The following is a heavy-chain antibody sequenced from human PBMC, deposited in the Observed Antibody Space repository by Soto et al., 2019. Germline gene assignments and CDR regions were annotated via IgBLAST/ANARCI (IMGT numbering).Heavy chain of an antibody. D-gene: IGHD3-22*01. CDR2: FDPEDGET. Sequence: ASVKVSCKVSGYTLTELSMHWVRQAPGKGLEWMGGFDPEDGETIYAQKFQGRVTMTEDTSTDTAYMELSSLRSEDTAVYYCATDMANGRGGYYSLIFDYWGQGTLVTVSS. CDR1: GYTLTELS. CDR3: ATDMANGRGGYYSLIFDY. V-gene: IGHV1-24*01. J-gene: IGHJ4*02.